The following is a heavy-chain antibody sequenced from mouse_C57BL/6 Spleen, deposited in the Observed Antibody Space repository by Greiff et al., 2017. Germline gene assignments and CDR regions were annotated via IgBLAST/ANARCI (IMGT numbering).Heavy chain of an antibody. Sequence: QVQLQQPGAELVRPGTSVKLSCKASGYTFTSYWMHWVKQRPGQGLEWIGVIDPSDSYTNSNQKFKGKATLNVDTSSSTAYMQLSSLKSEDSAGYYWAREEVMVTTAYYFDYWGQGTTLTVSS. V-gene: IGHV1-59*01. CDR1: GYTFTSYW. J-gene: IGHJ2*01. D-gene: IGHD2-2*01. CDR3: AREEVMVTTAYYFDY. CDR2: IDPSDSYT.